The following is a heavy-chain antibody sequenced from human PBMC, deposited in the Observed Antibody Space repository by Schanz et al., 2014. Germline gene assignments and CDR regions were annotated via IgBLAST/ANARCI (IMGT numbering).Heavy chain of an antibody. Sequence: QAQLLQSGAEVKKPGASVKVSCKASGYTFTSYFMHWVRQAPGQGLEWMGIINPSAVSTTYAQNFQGRVAMTEDTSTDTAYMELSSLRSEDTAVYYCATDHIAAAGSQYFYYYGMGVWGQGTTVTVSS. CDR1: GYTFTSYF. J-gene: IGHJ6*02. CDR3: ATDHIAAAGSQYFYYYGMGV. D-gene: IGHD6-13*01. CDR2: INPSAVST. V-gene: IGHV1-46*01.